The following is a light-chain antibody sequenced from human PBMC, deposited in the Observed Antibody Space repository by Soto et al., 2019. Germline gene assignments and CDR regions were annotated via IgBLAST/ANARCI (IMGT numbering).Light chain of an antibody. J-gene: IGKJ4*01. CDR3: QQYDDYPLT. V-gene: IGKV3-20*01. CDR2: GAS. CDR1: QRVASSH. Sequence: EIVLTQSPGTLSLSPGESATLSCRASQRVASSHIAWYRQKPGQAPWLLIYGASNRATGIPDRFSGSGSGTDFTLTISSLQPDDFATYYCQQYDDYPLTFGGGTKVEIK.